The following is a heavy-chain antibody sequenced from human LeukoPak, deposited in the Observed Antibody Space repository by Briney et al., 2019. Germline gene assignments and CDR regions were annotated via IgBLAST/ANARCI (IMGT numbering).Heavy chain of an antibody. D-gene: IGHD1-26*01. Sequence: ASVNVSCKASGYTLTVYYMHWVRQAPGQGLEWMGWIDPNSCGTNYAQKFQGRVGMTRAMSISTAYMELSRLRSDATAVYYCARGGSGSYPQPGLYWGQGTLVTVSS. CDR1: GYTLTVYY. J-gene: IGHJ4*02. CDR2: IDPNSCGT. V-gene: IGHV1-2*02. CDR3: ARGGSGSYPQPGLY.